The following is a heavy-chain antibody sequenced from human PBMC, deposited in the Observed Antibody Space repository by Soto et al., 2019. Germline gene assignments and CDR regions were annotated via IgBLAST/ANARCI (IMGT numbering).Heavy chain of an antibody. V-gene: IGHV3-15*07. D-gene: IGHD3-3*01. CDR2: IKSKTDGGTT. CDR1: GFTFSNAW. Sequence: VGSLRLSCAASGFTFSNAWINWVRQAPGKGLEWVGRIKSKTDGGTTDFAAPVKGRFAISRDDSKDMVYLQMNSLKTEDTATYYSARSLPRSGFFNRFDSWGQGTLVTVSS. J-gene: IGHJ5*01. CDR3: ARSLPRSGFFNRFDS.